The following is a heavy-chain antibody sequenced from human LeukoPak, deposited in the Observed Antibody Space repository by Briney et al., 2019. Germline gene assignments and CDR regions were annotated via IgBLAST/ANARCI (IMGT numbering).Heavy chain of an antibody. CDR1: GGSISSGGYY. Sequence: TSETLSLTCTVSGGSISSGGYYWSWNRQPQGQGLEWIGYIYHSGSTYYNPSLKSRVTISVDRSKNQFSLKLSSVTAADTAVYYCARSTLVGAFHLEDYWGQGTLVTVSS. D-gene: IGHD1-26*01. CDR3: ARSTLVGAFHLEDY. V-gene: IGHV4-30-2*01. J-gene: IGHJ4*02. CDR2: IYHSGST.